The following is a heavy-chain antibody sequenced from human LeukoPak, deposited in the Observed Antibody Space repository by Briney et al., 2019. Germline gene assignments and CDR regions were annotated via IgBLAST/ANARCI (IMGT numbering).Heavy chain of an antibody. CDR3: ARIYCSTTDCYYDY. CDR1: GFTFSSYR. Sequence: GGSLRLSCAASGFTFSSYRMSWVRQAPGKGLEWVANIKQDGSEKYYVDSVKGRCTISRDNAKNSLYLQMNSLRAEDTAVYYCARIYCSTTDCYYDYWGQGTLVTVSS. V-gene: IGHV3-7*01. D-gene: IGHD2-2*01. J-gene: IGHJ4*02. CDR2: IKQDGSEK.